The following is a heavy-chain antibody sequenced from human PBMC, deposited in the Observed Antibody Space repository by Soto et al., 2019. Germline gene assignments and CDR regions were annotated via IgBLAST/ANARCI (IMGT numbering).Heavy chain of an antibody. J-gene: IGHJ6*02. CDR2: ISSSSSYI. CDR3: ARDRKDTMVPLIYYYYYYGMDV. V-gene: IGHV3-21*01. Sequence: PGGSLRLSCAASGFTFSSYSMNWVRQAPGKGLEWVSSISSSSSYIYYADSVKGRFTISRDNAKNSLYLQMNSLRAEDTAVYYCARDRKDTMVPLIYYYYYYGMDVWGQGTTLTVSS. CDR1: GFTFSSYS. D-gene: IGHD3-10*01.